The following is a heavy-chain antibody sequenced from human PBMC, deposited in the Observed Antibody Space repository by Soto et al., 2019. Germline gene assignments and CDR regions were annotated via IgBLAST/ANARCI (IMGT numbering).Heavy chain of an antibody. J-gene: IGHJ5*02. CDR3: ARVPWGAYCSGGSCYSYGNWFDP. Sequence: SETLSLTCTVSGGSISSYYWSWIRQPPGKGLEWIGYIYYSGSTNYNPSIKSRVTISVDTSKNQFSLKLSSVTAADTAVYYCARVPWGAYCSGGSCYSYGNWFDPWGQGTLVTVS. CDR2: IYYSGST. CDR1: GGSISSYY. D-gene: IGHD2-15*01. V-gene: IGHV4-59*01.